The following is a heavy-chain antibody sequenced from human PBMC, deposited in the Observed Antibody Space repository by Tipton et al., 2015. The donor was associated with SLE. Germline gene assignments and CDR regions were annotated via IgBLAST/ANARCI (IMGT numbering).Heavy chain of an antibody. CDR1: GGSFSGYY. V-gene: IGHV4-34*01. D-gene: IGHD5-12*01. Sequence: TLSLTCAVYGGSFSGYYWSWIRQPPGKGLEWIGEINHSGSTNYNPSLKSRVTISVDTSKNQFSLTLSSVTAADTAVYYCATGYDFQTGWFQHWGQGTLVTVSS. CDR2: INHSGST. CDR3: ATGYDFQTGWFQH. J-gene: IGHJ1*01.